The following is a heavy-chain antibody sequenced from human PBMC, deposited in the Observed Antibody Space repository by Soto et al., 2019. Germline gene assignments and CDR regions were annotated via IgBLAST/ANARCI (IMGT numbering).Heavy chain of an antibody. CDR2: IYYSGST. Sequence: QVQLQESGPGLVKPSQTLSLTCTVSGGSISSADYYWSWIRQPPGKGLEWIGYIYYSGSTYYNPSLKSRVTISLDTSKNQFSLKLSSVTAADTAVYYCARGAYSSSSVGYFDSWGQGTLVTVSS. D-gene: IGHD6-6*01. V-gene: IGHV4-30-4*01. CDR3: ARGAYSSSSVGYFDS. J-gene: IGHJ4*02. CDR1: GGSISSADYY.